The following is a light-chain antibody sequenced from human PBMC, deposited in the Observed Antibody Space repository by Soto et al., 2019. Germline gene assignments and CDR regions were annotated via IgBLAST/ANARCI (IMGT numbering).Light chain of an antibody. J-gene: IGKJ1*01. V-gene: IGKV3-11*01. CDR1: QSVSSY. Sequence: EIVLTQSPATLSLSPGERATLSCRASQSVSSYLAWYQQNPGQAPRLLIYDASNRATGIPARFSGSGSGTDFTLTISSLEPEDFSVYYFQQRSNWPRTFGQGTKVEIK. CDR3: QQRSNWPRT. CDR2: DAS.